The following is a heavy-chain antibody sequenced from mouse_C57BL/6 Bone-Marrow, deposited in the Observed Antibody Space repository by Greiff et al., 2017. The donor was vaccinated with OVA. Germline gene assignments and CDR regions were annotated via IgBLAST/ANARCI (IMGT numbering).Heavy chain of an antibody. CDR3: ARMRLRGYYFDY. D-gene: IGHD1-1*01. CDR1: GFSLSTFGMG. J-gene: IGHJ2*01. CDR2: IWWGDDK. V-gene: IGHV8-8*01. Sequence: QVQLQQSGPGILQPSQTLSLTCSFSGFSLSTFGMGVGWIRQPSGLGLEWLAHIWWGDDKYYNPALKSRPTISEDTSKNQVFLKIGNEDTADTATYYCARMRLRGYYFDYWGQGTTLTVSS.